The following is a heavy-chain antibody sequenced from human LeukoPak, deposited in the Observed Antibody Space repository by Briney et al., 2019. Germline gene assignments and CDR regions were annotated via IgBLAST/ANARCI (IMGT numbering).Heavy chain of an antibody. Sequence: PGGSLRLSCAASGFTVSSNYMSWVRQAPGKGLEWVSVIYSGGSTYYADSVKGRFTISRDNAKNSLYLQMNSLRAEDTAVYYCARDYYGSGSPYYYGMDVWGKGTTVTVSS. V-gene: IGHV3-53*01. CDR1: GFTVSSNY. J-gene: IGHJ6*04. D-gene: IGHD3-10*01. CDR3: ARDYYGSGSPYYYGMDV. CDR2: IYSGGST.